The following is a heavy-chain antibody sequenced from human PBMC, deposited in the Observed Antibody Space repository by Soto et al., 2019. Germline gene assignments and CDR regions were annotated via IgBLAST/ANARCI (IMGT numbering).Heavy chain of an antibody. CDR1: GFTFSNYY. V-gene: IGHV3-11*01. CDR3: ARVSASGWHVNGRDYFDS. D-gene: IGHD6-19*01. CDR2: ISSREVTI. Sequence: QVQLVESGGGLVKPGGSLRLSCAASGFTFSNYYMAWIRQAPGKGLECLSYISSREVTIYYADSVKGRFTISRDNTKNSLYLQMSSLRDEDTGVYYCARVSASGWHVNGRDYFDSWGQGTLFTVSS. J-gene: IGHJ4*02.